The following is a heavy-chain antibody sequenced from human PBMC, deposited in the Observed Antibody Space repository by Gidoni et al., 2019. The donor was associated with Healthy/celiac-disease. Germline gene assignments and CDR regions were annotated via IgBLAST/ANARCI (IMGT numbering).Heavy chain of an antibody. CDR3: AREERTYDILTGYYRYYFDY. Sequence: VHLQQSGPGLVTPSQTLSLTCSLSGDSVSSNLAAWNWRRQSPSRGLEWLGRTYYRSKWYNDYAVSVKSRITINPDTSKNQFSLQLNSVTPEDTAVYYCAREERTYDILTGYYRYYFDYWGQGTLVTVSS. D-gene: IGHD3-9*01. V-gene: IGHV6-1*01. J-gene: IGHJ4*02. CDR2: TYYRSKWYN. CDR1: GDSVSSNLAA.